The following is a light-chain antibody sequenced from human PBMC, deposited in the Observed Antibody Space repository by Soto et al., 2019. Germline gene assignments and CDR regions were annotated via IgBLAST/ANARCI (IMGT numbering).Light chain of an antibody. CDR3: QQYDNLRMYT. CDR1: QDISNY. Sequence: DIQMTQSPSSLSASVGDRVTITCHASQDISNYLNWYQQKPGKAPKLLIYDASNLETGVPSRFSGSGSGTDFTFTISSLQPEDIATYYCQQYDNLRMYTFGQGTKLEIK. J-gene: IGKJ2*01. V-gene: IGKV1-33*01. CDR2: DAS.